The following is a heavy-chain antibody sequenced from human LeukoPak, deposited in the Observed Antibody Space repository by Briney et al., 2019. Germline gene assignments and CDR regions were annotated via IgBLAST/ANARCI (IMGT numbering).Heavy chain of an antibody. D-gene: IGHD6-19*01. CDR3: ARESVAGIGQQAYYFDY. J-gene: IGHJ4*02. Sequence: GGSLRLSCAASGFTFSSYWMSWVRQAPGKGLEWVAVISYDESNIYYADSVKGRFTISRDNSKNTLYLQMNSLRAEDTAVYYCARESVAGIGQQAYYFDYWGQGTLVTVSS. V-gene: IGHV3-30-3*01. CDR1: GFTFSSYW. CDR2: ISYDESNI.